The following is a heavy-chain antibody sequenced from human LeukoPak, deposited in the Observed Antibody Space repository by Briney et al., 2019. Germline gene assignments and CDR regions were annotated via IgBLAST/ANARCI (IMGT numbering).Heavy chain of an antibody. J-gene: IGHJ6*03. D-gene: IGHD6-6*01. CDR2: IIPIFGTA. CDR3: ARDRIAARPYYYYMDV. CDR1: GGTFSSYA. Sequence: SVKVSCKASGGTFSSYAISWVRQAPGQGLGWMGGIIPIFGTANYAQKFQGRVTITTEESTSTAYMELSSLRSEDTAVYYCARDRIAARPYYYYMDVWGKGTTVTVSS. V-gene: IGHV1-69*05.